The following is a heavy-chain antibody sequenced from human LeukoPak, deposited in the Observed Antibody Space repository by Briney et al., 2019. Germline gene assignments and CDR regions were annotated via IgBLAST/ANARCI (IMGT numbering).Heavy chain of an antibody. Sequence: SETLSLTCTVSGGSISSYYWSWIRHPPGKGLEWIGYIYYSGSTNYNPSLKSRVTISVDTSKNQFSLKLSSVTAADTAVYYCARHRDYWYFDLWGRGTLVTVSS. J-gene: IGHJ2*01. CDR3: ARHRDYWYFDL. V-gene: IGHV4-59*08. CDR2: IYYSGST. CDR1: GGSISSYY.